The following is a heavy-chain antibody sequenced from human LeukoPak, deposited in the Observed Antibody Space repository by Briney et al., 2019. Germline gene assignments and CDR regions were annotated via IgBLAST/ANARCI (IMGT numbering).Heavy chain of an antibody. Sequence: GGSLRLSCSASGXTFSSYAMHWVRQAPGKGLEYVSAISSNGGSTYYADSVKGRFTISRDNSKNTLYLQMSSLRAEDTAVYYCVRPLTGYSSEGHYFDYWGQGTLVTVSS. V-gene: IGHV3-64D*09. D-gene: IGHD6-13*01. CDR1: GXTFSSYA. CDR3: VRPLTGYSSEGHYFDY. CDR2: ISSNGGST. J-gene: IGHJ4*02.